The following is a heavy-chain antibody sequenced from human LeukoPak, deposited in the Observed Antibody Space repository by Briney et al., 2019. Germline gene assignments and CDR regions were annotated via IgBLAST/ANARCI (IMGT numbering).Heavy chain of an antibody. J-gene: IGHJ6*03. D-gene: IGHD3-16*02. V-gene: IGHV3-48*03. Sequence: GGSLRLSCAASGFTFSSYEMNWVRQAPGKGLEWVSYISSSGSTIYYADSVKGRFTISRDNAKNSLYLQMNSLRAEDTAVYYCARDGARGVIVGSMDVWGKGTTVTVSS. CDR1: GFTFSSYE. CDR3: ARDGARGVIVGSMDV. CDR2: ISSSGSTI.